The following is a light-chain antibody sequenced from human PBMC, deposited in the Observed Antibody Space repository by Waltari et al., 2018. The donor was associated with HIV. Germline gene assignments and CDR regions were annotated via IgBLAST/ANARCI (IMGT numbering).Light chain of an antibody. CDR1: QSLVHRDGNTY. V-gene: IGKV2-24*01. CDR3: MQATQFPLT. CDR2: KIS. J-gene: IGKJ4*01. Sequence: VMTQTPLSSAVTLGQPASISCRSSQSLVHRDGNTYLSWLHQRPGQPPRLLIYKISNRLSGVTDRFSGSGAGTNFTLKISRVEAEDVGVYYCMQATQFPLTFGGGTKVEIK.